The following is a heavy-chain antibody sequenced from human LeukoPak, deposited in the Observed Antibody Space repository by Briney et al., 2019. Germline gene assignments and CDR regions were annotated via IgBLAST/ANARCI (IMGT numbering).Heavy chain of an antibody. CDR3: ARVRALSYYDSSGDLYYFDY. D-gene: IGHD3-22*01. CDR1: GGSISSGGYS. Sequence: SETLSLTCTVSGGSISSGGYSWSWIRQHPGKGLEWIGYIYYSGTTYYNPSLRSRVTISVDMSKNQFSLKLSSVTAADTAVYYCARVRALSYYDSSGDLYYFDYWGQGTLVTVS. J-gene: IGHJ4*02. V-gene: IGHV4-31*03. CDR2: IYYSGTT.